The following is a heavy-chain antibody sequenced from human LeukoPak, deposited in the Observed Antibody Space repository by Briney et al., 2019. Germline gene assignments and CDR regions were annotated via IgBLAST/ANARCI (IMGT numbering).Heavy chain of an antibody. CDR1: GGTLSSYA. Sequence: GASVKVSCKASGGTLSSYAISWVRQAPGQGLEWMGGIIPIFGTANYAQKFPGRVTITADESTSTAYMELSSLRSEDTAVYYCLINWNEGFDPWGQGTLVTVSS. CDR3: LINWNEGFDP. CDR2: IIPIFGTA. J-gene: IGHJ5*02. D-gene: IGHD1-1*01. V-gene: IGHV1-69*13.